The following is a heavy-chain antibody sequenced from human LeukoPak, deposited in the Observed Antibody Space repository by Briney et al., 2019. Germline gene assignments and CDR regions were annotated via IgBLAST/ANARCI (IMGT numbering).Heavy chain of an antibody. CDR2: ISYDGSNK. CDR1: GFTFSSYA. J-gene: IGHJ4*02. V-gene: IGHV3-30*01. CDR3: ASYSSTDY. Sequence: GGSLRLSCAASGFTFSSYAMHWVRQAPGKGLEWVAVISYDGSNKYYADSVKGRFTISRDNSENTLYLQMNSLRAEDMAVYYCASYSSTDYWGQGTLVTVSS. D-gene: IGHD6-13*01.